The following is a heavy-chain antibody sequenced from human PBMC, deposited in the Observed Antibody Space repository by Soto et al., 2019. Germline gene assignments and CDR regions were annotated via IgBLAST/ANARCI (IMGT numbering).Heavy chain of an antibody. V-gene: IGHV5-51*01. CDR3: ARIIGYCRNNDCSWTFDI. CDR2: FYPGDSTS. Sequence: LGESLKISCNTSGYSFISYWVAWVRQLPGKGLEWMGTFYPGDSTSTYSPSFQGQVTISVDKSVSTAYLQLSSLKASDTAMYYCARIIGYCRNNDCSWTFDIWGQGTMVTV. CDR1: GYSFISYW. D-gene: IGHD2-15*01. J-gene: IGHJ3*02.